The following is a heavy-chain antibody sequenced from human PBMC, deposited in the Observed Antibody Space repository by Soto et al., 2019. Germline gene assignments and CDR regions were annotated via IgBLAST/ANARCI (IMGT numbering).Heavy chain of an antibody. J-gene: IGHJ4*02. V-gene: IGHV3-48*01. CDR2: ISGGGTI. CDR3: ARATAAALDF. CDR1: GFTFSTYS. Sequence: GGSLRLSCAASGFTFSTYSMNWVRQAPGEGLEWVSYISGGGTIYYADSVKGRFTISRDNVKNSLYLQMNSLRPEDTALYYCARATAAALDFWGQGTLVTVSS. D-gene: IGHD6-13*01.